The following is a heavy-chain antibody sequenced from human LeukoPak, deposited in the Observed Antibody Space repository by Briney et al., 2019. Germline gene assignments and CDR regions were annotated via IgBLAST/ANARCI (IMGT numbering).Heavy chain of an antibody. CDR2: VSAYNGNT. CDR1: GYTFTRYG. Sequence: ASVKVSCKASGYTFTRYGIGWVRQAPGQGLEWMGWVSAYNGNTNYAQKLQGRVTMTTDTSTSTAYMELRSLRADDTAVYYCARMPYDTSGYSMYWGQGTLVTVSS. V-gene: IGHV1-18*01. CDR3: ARMPYDTSGYSMY. J-gene: IGHJ4*02. D-gene: IGHD3-22*01.